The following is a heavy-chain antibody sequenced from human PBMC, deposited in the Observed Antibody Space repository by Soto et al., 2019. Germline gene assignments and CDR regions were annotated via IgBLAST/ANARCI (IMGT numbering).Heavy chain of an antibody. CDR2: IYHSGST. CDR1: GGSISGGGYS. V-gene: IGHV4-30-2*01. J-gene: IGHJ6*02. CDR3: AREGISYYYGMDV. D-gene: IGHD2-15*01. Sequence: PSETLSLTCAVSGGSISGGGYSWSWIGQPPGKGLEWIGYIYHSGSTYYNPSLKSRVTISVDRSKNQFSLKLSSVTAADTAVYYCAREGISYYYGMDVWGQGTTVTVSS.